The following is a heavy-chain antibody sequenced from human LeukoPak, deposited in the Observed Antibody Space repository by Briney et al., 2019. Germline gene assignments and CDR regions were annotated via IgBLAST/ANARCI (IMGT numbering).Heavy chain of an antibody. D-gene: IGHD3-3*01. CDR2: IKQDGSEK. Sequence: GSLRLSCTVSGFTFSTYWMSWVRQAPGKGLEWVANIKQDGSEKYYDDSVKGRFTISRDNAKNSLYLQMDSLRAEDTAVYYCARESRGFLEWLPFDYWAREPWSPSPQ. CDR3: ARESRGFLEWLPFDY. CDR1: GFTFSTYW. V-gene: IGHV3-7*03. J-gene: IGHJ4*02.